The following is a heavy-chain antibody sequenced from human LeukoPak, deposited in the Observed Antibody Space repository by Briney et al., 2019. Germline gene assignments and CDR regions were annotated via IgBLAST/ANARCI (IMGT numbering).Heavy chain of an antibody. J-gene: IGHJ4*02. CDR2: TYYRSKWYN. V-gene: IGHV6-1*01. D-gene: IGHD6-19*01. Sequence: SQTLSLTCAISGDTVSNNSAAWNWIRQSPSRGLEWLGRTYYRSKWYNDYAVSVKSRITINPDTSKNQFSLQVDSVTPEDTAVYYCARAPTPIIAVAGSFDYWGQGTLVTVSS. CDR1: GDTVSNNSAA. CDR3: ARAPTPIIAVAGSFDY.